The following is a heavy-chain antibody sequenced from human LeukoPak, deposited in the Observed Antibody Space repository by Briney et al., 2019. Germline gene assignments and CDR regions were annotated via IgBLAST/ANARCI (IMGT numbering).Heavy chain of an antibody. CDR2: IYHSGST. CDR3: ARSSYYDSTYGMDV. Sequence: SETLSLTCAVSGGSISSSNWWSWVRQPPGKGLEWIGEIYHSGSTNYNPSHKSRVAISVDNSKNHFSLKLSSVTAADTAVYYCARSSYYDSTYGMDVWGQGTTVTVSS. CDR1: GGSISSSNW. V-gene: IGHV4-4*02. J-gene: IGHJ6*02. D-gene: IGHD3-22*01.